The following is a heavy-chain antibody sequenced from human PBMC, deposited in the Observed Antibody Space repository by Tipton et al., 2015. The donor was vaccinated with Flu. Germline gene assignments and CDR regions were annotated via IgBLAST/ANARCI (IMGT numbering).Heavy chain of an antibody. J-gene: IGHJ5*02. CDR1: GFTFSSYA. CDR3: AKRVHCSSTSCYSSWFDP. D-gene: IGHD2-2*01. V-gene: IGHV3-23*01. Sequence: SLRLSCAASGFTFSSYAMSWVRQAPGKGLEWVSAISGSGGSTYYADSVKGRFTISRDNSKNTLYLQMNSLRAEDTAVYYCAKRVHCSSTSCYSSWFDPWGQGTLVTVSS. CDR2: ISGSGGST.